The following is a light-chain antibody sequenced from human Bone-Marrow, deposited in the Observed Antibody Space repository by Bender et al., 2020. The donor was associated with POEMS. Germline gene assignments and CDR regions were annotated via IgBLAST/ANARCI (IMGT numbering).Light chain of an antibody. CDR1: NSDVGNYNL. CDR2: EGT. V-gene: IGLV2-23*01. J-gene: IGLJ3*02. CDR3: CLYTTKYTWI. Sequence: QSALTQPASVSGSPGQSITISCTGINSDVGNYNLVSWYQQHPGKVPKLIIYEGTKRPSGVSNRFSGSKSGNMASLTISGLQAEDGADYYCCLYTTKYTWIFGGGTKVTVL.